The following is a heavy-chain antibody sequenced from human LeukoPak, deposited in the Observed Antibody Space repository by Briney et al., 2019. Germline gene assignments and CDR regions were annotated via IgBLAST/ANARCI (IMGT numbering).Heavy chain of an antibody. CDR1: GGSFSGYY. D-gene: IGHD2-2*01. CDR2: INHSGST. Sequence: SETLSLTCAVYGGSFSGYYWSWIRQPPGKGLEWIGEINHSGSTNYNPSLKSRVTISVDTSKNQFSLKLSSVTAADTAVYYCARIRAFYCSSTSCYPRLLGYFDYWGQGTLVTVSS. J-gene: IGHJ4*02. CDR3: ARIRAFYCSSTSCYPRLLGYFDY. V-gene: IGHV4-34*01.